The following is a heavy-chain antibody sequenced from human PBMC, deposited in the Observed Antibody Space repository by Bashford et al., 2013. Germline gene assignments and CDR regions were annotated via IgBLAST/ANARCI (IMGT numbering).Heavy chain of an antibody. Sequence: PSVKVSCKASGGTFSSYAISWVRQAPGQGLEWMGGIIPIFGTANYAQKFQGRVTITADESTSTAYMELSSLRSEDTAVYYCAWAYCGGDCHPDNTGRYYGMDVWGQGTTVTVSS. CDR3: AWAYCGGDCHPDNTGRYYGMDV. CDR2: IIPIFGTA. J-gene: IGHJ6*02. V-gene: IGHV1-69*13. CDR1: GGTFSSYA. D-gene: IGHD2-21*02.